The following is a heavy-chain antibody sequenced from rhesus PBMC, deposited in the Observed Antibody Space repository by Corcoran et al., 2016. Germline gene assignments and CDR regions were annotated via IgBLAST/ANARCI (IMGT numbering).Heavy chain of an antibody. D-gene: IGHD6-31*01. J-gene: IGHJ4*01. Sequence: QVQLQESGPGVVKPSETLSLTFAVSGGSISGYHLWGWISQPPGKGLEWIGYIGGSSGSTNYNPSLTSRVTISKDTSKNQFSLKLSSVTAADTAVYYCARDRGSGWFDYWGQGVLVTVSS. CDR2: IGGSSGST. V-gene: IGHV4-127*01. CDR3: ARDRGSGWFDY. CDR1: GGSISGYHL.